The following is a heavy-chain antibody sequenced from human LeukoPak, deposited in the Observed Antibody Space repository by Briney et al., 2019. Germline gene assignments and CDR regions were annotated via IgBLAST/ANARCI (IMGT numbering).Heavy chain of an antibody. CDR3: AKDDGSWRIFDY. CDR1: RFTFSTYA. D-gene: IGHD6-13*01. V-gene: IGHV3-30-3*01. J-gene: IGHJ4*02. Sequence: GGSLRLSCAASRFTFSTYAMHWVRQAPGKGLEWVAVISYDGSSQYYADSVKGRFTISRDDSKNTLYLQMNSLRGEDTAVYYCAKDDGSWRIFDYWGQGTLVTVSS. CDR2: ISYDGSSQ.